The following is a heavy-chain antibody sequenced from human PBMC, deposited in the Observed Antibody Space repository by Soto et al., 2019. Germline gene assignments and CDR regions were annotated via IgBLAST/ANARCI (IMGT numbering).Heavy chain of an antibody. Sequence: PSETLSLTCTVSGGSISSSSYYWGWIRQPPGKGLEWIGSIYYSGSTYYNPSLKSRVTISVDTSKNQFSLKLSSVTAADTAVYYCATSIAVAGPGAYFDYWGQGTLVTVSS. D-gene: IGHD6-19*01. CDR2: IYYSGST. CDR1: GGSISSSSYY. V-gene: IGHV4-39*01. J-gene: IGHJ4*02. CDR3: ATSIAVAGPGAYFDY.